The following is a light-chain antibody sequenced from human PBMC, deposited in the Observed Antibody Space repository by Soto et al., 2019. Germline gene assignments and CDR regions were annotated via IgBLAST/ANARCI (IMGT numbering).Light chain of an antibody. CDR2: ANN. CDR3: ASWDDSRNGHLV. J-gene: IGLJ2*01. Sequence: QSVLIQPPSASGAPGQKVTISCSGSISNIGSHSVNWYQQLPGAAPKVVVFANNERASGVPDRISGSKSGASASLAISGRQAEDEADYYCASWDDSRNGHLVFRGGTKVTVL. V-gene: IGLV1-44*01. CDR1: ISNIGSHS.